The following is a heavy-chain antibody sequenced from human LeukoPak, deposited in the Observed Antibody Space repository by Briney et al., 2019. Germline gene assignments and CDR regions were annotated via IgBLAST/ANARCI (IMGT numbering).Heavy chain of an antibody. Sequence: ASVKVSCRASGYTFTSYGISWVRQAPGQGLEWMGWISAYNGNTNYAQKLQGRVTMTTDTSTSTASMELRSLTSDDTAVYYCARDGDPLESLYYYGMDVWGQGTPVIVSS. D-gene: IGHD3-3*01. CDR3: ARDGDPLESLYYYGMDV. J-gene: IGHJ6*02. CDR1: GYTFTSYG. CDR2: ISAYNGNT. V-gene: IGHV1-18*01.